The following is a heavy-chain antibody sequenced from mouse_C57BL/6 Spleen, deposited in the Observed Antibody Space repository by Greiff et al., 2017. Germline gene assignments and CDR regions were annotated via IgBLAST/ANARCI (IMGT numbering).Heavy chain of an antibody. Sequence: EVKLMESGPGLVKPSQSLSLTCSVTGYSITSGYYWNWIRQFPGNKLEWMGYISYDGSNNYNPSLKNPISITRATSKNQFFLKLNSVTTEDTAADYCARDSSDGSLLFAYWGQGTLVTVSA. D-gene: IGHD6-1*01. V-gene: IGHV3-6*01. CDR2: ISYDGSN. CDR3: ARDSSDGSLLFAY. CDR1: GYSITSGYY. J-gene: IGHJ3*01.